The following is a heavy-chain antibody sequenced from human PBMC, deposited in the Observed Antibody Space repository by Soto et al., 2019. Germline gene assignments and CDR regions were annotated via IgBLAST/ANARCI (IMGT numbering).Heavy chain of an antibody. Sequence: EVQLVESGGGLVQPGGSLKLSCAASGFTFSGSAIHWVRQASGEALEWVGRIKQNTYSYATAFAASVKGRFTISRDDSKNTAYLQMNSLKTEDTAVYYCTTGYCSGGTCYPRFDPWGQGMLVTVSS. D-gene: IGHD2-15*01. CDR1: GFTFSGSA. J-gene: IGHJ5*02. V-gene: IGHV3-73*02. CDR2: IKQNTYSYAT. CDR3: TTGYCSGGTCYPRFDP.